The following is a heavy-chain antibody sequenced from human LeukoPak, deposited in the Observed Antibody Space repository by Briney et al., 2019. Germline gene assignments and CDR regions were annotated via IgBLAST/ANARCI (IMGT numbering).Heavy chain of an antibody. J-gene: IGHJ4*02. CDR1: GFTVSSKY. Sequence: PGGSLRLSCAASGFTVSSKYMSWVRQAPGKGLEWVSVIYSGGSTYYADSVKGRFTISRDNSKNTLYLQMNSPRAEDTAVYYCARMYYYDSSGYSLDYWGQGTLVTVSS. CDR3: ARMYYYDSSGYSLDY. CDR2: IYSGGST. V-gene: IGHV3-53*01. D-gene: IGHD3-22*01.